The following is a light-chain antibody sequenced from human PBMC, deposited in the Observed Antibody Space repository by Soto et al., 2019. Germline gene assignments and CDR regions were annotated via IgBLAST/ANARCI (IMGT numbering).Light chain of an antibody. CDR3: SSYTINGVGV. CDR1: DSDVGGYNY. J-gene: IGLJ2*01. CDR2: DVS. V-gene: IGLV2-14*01. Sequence: QYALTQPASVSGSPGQSITISCTGTDSDVGGYNYVSWYQQHPGNAPKVMIYDVSNRPSGVSNRFSGSKSGNTASLIISGLQAEDEADYYCSSYTINGVGVFGGGTKLTVL.